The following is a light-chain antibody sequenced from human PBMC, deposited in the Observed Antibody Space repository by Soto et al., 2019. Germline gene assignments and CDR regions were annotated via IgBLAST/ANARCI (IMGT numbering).Light chain of an antibody. CDR2: EVS. V-gene: IGLV2-18*02. Sequence: QSALTQPPSVSGSPEQSVTISCTGSSTDVGSYNRVSWYQQPPGTAPKLMIYEVSNRPSGVPDRFSGSKSGNTASLTISGLQAEDEADYYCGSYTSSSSLVFGSGTKLTVL. CDR1: STDVGSYNR. CDR3: GSYTSSSSLV. J-gene: IGLJ1*01.